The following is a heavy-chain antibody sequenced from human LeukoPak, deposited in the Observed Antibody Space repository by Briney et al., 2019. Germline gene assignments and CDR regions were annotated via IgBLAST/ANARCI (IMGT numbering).Heavy chain of an antibody. CDR3: ARRRRYFDPFDY. V-gene: IGHV5-51*01. CDR1: GYSFTTYW. D-gene: IGHD3-9*01. CDR2: IHPADSDT. Sequence: GESLKISCKGSGYSFTTYWIGWVRQMPGKGLEWMGIIHPADSDTRYSPSFQGQVTISVDKSISTAYLQWSSLKASDTAMFYCARRRRYFDPFDYWGQGTLVTVSS. J-gene: IGHJ4*02.